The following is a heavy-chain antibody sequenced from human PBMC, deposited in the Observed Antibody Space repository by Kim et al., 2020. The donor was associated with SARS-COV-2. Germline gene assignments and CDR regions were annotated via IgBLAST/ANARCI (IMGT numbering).Heavy chain of an antibody. Sequence: SETLSLTCTVSGDSISSYYWSWIRQPPGKGLEWIGFIYYSGSTNYNPSLKSRVTISRDTSKNQFSLKLSSVTAADTAVYYCARVGVNRYYYYYGMDVWGQGTTVTVSS. CDR1: GDSISSYY. CDR2: IYYSGST. CDR3: ARVGVNRYYYYYGMDV. J-gene: IGHJ6*02. D-gene: IGHD3-16*01. V-gene: IGHV4-59*13.